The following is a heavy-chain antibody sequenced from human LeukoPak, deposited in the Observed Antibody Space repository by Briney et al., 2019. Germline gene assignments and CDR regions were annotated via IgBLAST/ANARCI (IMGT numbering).Heavy chain of an antibody. CDR3: ARDAPRGFDY. V-gene: IGHV4-4*02. CDR1: GGSISSSYW. Sequence: SETLSLTCAVSGGSISSSYWWSWVRQPPGKGLEWIGEIYHSGSTNYNPSLKSRLTISVDTSKNQFSLNLTSVTAADTAVYYCARDAPRGFDYWGQGTLVTVSS. J-gene: IGHJ4*02. CDR2: IYHSGST.